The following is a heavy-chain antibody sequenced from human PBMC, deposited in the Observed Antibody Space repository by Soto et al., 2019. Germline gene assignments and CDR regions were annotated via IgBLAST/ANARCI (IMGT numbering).Heavy chain of an antibody. Sequence: SETLSLTCTVSGGSISSYYWSWIRQPPGKGLEWIGYIYYSGSTNYNPSLKSRVTISVDTSKNQFSLKLSSVTAADTAVYYCARDGVGGGTVTIDAFDIWGQGTMVTVSS. CDR2: IYYSGST. D-gene: IGHD4-17*01. CDR1: GGSISSYY. J-gene: IGHJ3*02. CDR3: ARDGVGGGTVTIDAFDI. V-gene: IGHV4-59*01.